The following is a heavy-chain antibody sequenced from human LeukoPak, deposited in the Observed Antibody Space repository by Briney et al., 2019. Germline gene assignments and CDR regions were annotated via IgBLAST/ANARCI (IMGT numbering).Heavy chain of an antibody. V-gene: IGHV3-21*01. CDR1: GFTFSSYG. CDR2: ISGTSSYI. J-gene: IGHJ6*02. CDR3: ARDGTTYYGMDV. Sequence: SGGSLRLSCAASGFTFSSYGMNWVRQAPGKGLEWVSSISGTSSYIFYADSVKGRFTISRDNAKNSLYLQMNSLRAEDTAVYYCARDGTTYYGMDVWGQGTTVTVSS. D-gene: IGHD1-7*01.